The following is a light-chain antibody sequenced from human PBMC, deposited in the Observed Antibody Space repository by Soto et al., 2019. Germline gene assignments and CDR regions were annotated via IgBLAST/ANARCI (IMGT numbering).Light chain of an antibody. CDR2: GAS. CDR1: QSVSSN. J-gene: IGKJ5*01. V-gene: IGKV3-15*01. CDR3: QQYNNWPIT. Sequence: TQSPSFLSASIGDRVTLSCRASQSVSSNLAWYQQKPGQSPSLFIYGASTRATGIPPRFSGSGSGTDFTLTISSLQSEDFAVYYCQQYNNWPITFGEGTRLEIK.